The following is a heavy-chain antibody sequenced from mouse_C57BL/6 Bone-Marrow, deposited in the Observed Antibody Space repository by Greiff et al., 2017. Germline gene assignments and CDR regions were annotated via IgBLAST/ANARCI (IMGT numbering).Heavy chain of an antibody. CDR2: INPDNGGT. CDR3: ANDLLWLRRYYYAMDD. V-gene: IGHV1-22*01. Sequence: EVQLQESGPELVKPGASVKMSCKASGYTFTDYNMHWVKQSHGKSLEWIGYINPDNGGTGYNQKFKGKATLTVNKSSSTAYMELRSLTSEDSAVYYCANDLLWLRRYYYAMDDWGQGTSVTVSS. D-gene: IGHD2-2*01. J-gene: IGHJ4*01. CDR1: GYTFTDYN.